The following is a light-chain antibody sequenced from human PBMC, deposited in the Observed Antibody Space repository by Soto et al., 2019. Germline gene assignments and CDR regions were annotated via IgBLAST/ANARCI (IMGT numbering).Light chain of an antibody. J-gene: IGLJ2*01. V-gene: IGLV2-14*03. CDR2: DVS. Sequence: QSALTQPASVSGSPKQSITIPCTGASSDVGVYNYVSWYQHHPGKAPKLMIYDVSNRPSGVSNRFSGSKSGNTASLNISGLQAEDEADYYCSSYTTSSTVVVFGGGTKLAVL. CDR1: SSDVGVYNY. CDR3: SSYTTSSTVVV.